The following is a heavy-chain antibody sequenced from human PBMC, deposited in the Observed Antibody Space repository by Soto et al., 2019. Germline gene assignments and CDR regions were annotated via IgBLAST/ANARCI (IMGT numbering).Heavy chain of an antibody. CDR3: ARQREPRGLFARHPGMDV. Sequence: SETLSLTCAVYGGSFSGSYWSWIRQPPGKXLEWIGEINHSGSTNYKSSLKSRVTISVDTSKNQFSLKLNSVTAADTAVYYCARQREPRGLFARHPGMDVWGQGTTVTVSS. V-gene: IGHV4-34*01. J-gene: IGHJ6*01. CDR1: GGSFSGSY. CDR2: INHSGST. D-gene: IGHD1-1*01.